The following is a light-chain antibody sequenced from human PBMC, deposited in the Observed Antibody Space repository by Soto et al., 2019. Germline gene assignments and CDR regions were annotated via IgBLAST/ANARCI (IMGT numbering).Light chain of an antibody. CDR2: GIS. CDR1: QSVNSN. J-gene: IGKJ3*01. V-gene: IGKV3D-15*01. Sequence: EIVMTQSPATLSVSPGERATLSCRSSQSVNSNYLAWYQQKPGQAPRLLIYGISKRATDIPDRFSGSGSGTEFTLTISSLQSEDFAVYYCQQYNNWPSLFGPGTKVDI. CDR3: QQYNNWPSL.